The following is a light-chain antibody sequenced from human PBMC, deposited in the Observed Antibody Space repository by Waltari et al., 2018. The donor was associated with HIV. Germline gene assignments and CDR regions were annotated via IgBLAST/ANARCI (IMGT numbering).Light chain of an antibody. J-gene: IGKJ2*01. Sequence: DIQMTQSPSSLSASVGDSVTITCQASQDINDSLNWYQHKPGKAPKLLMYDASNLETGVPSRFNGSGSGADFAFTISSLQPEDIATYYCQQYDSPRYTFGQGTKVKIK. CDR3: QQYDSPRYT. CDR1: QDINDS. CDR2: DAS. V-gene: IGKV1-33*01.